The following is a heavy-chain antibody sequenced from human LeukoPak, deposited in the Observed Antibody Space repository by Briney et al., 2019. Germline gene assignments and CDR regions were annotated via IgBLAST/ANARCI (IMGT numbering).Heavy chain of an antibody. CDR1: GYTFSSYW. CDR2: IKQDGSEK. D-gene: IGHD6-6*01. CDR3: ARAKSSDY. V-gene: IGHV3-7*01. Sequence: GASVKVSCKASGYTFSSYWMSWVRQAPGKGLEWVANIKQDGSEKYYVDSVKGRFTISRDNAKNSLYLQMNSLRAEDTAVYYCARAKSSDYWGQGTLVTVSS. J-gene: IGHJ4*02.